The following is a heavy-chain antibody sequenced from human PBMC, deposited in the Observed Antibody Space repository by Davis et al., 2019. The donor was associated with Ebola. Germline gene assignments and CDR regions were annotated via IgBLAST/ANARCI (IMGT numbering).Heavy chain of an antibody. Sequence: MPGGSLRLSCAVYGGSFSGYYWGWIRQPPGKGLEWIGSIYYSGSTYYNPSLKSRVTISVDTSKNQFSLKLSSVTAADTAVYYCARHIGVVVAATVGWFDPWGQGTLVTVSS. J-gene: IGHJ5*02. CDR2: IYYSGST. CDR3: ARHIGVVVAATVGWFDP. CDR1: GGSFSGYY. D-gene: IGHD2-15*01. V-gene: IGHV4-39*01.